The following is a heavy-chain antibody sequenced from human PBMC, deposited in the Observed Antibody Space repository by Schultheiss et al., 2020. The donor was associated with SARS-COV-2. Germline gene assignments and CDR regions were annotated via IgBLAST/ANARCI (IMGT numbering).Heavy chain of an antibody. V-gene: IGHV4-61*05. D-gene: IGHD3-10*01. CDR1: GGSISSSSYY. CDR2: ITHSGNT. J-gene: IGHJ4*02. Sequence: SETLSLTCTVYGGSISSSSYYWGWIRQPPGKGLEWIGEITHSGNTNYDPSLKTRVTISVDTSKNQFSLQLNSVTPEDTAVYYCARSPTSGYYQIYGYYFDFWGPGTLVTVSS. CDR3: ARSPTSGYYQIYGYYFDF.